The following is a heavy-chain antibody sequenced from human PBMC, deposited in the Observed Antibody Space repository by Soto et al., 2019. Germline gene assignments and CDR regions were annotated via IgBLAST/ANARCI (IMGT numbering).Heavy chain of an antibody. J-gene: IGHJ2*01. Sequence: SSYALSWVRQAPGQGLEWMGGIIPIFGTTNYAQKFQGRVTITADESTSTAYMELSSLRSEDTAVYYCARVVTVVKSFHYWYFDLWGRGTLVTVSS. CDR1: SSYA. CDR2: IIPIFGTT. D-gene: IGHD2-15*01. V-gene: IGHV1-69*01. CDR3: ARVVTVVKSFHYWYFDL.